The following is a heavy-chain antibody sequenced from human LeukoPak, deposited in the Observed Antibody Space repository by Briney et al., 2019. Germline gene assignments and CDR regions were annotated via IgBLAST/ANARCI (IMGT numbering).Heavy chain of an antibody. Sequence: GGSLRLSCAASGFTFSTHSMNWVRQAPGKGLEWVSDISRTSSTIYYADSVKGRFTISRDNAKNSLYLQMNSLRAEDTAVYYCARAGYSSSWYAYWGQGTLVTVSS. CDR2: ISRTSSTI. J-gene: IGHJ4*02. CDR3: ARAGYSSSWYAY. CDR1: GFTFSTHS. D-gene: IGHD6-13*01. V-gene: IGHV3-48*01.